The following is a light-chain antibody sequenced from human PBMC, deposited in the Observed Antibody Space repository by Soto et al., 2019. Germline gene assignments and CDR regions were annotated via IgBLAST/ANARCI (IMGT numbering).Light chain of an antibody. J-gene: IGKJ5*01. CDR2: VAS. CDR3: QQSYKTPLT. CDR1: QSISSY. V-gene: IGKV1-39*01. Sequence: DIPMTQSPSSLSASVGDRVTITCRASQSISSYLNWYQQKPGKAPSLLIYVASSLQGGVPSRFSGSGSGTDFTLTISSLQPEDFATYYCQQSYKTPLTFGQGTRLEIK.